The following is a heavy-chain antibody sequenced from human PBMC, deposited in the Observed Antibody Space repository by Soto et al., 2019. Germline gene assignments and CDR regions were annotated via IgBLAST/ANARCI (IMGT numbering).Heavy chain of an antibody. CDR2: IIPILGIA. CDR3: GSSGIAAAASREYWFDP. D-gene: IGHD6-13*01. V-gene: IGHV1-69*02. Sequence: QGQLGQSGAEVKKPGSSVKVSCKASGGTVSSYTISWVRQAPGQGLEWMGRIIPILGIANYEQKFQGRVRITADKSTRTAYMELSSLRSEDPAVSYCGSSGIAAAASREYWFDPWGQGTLVTASS. J-gene: IGHJ5*02. CDR1: GGTVSSYT.